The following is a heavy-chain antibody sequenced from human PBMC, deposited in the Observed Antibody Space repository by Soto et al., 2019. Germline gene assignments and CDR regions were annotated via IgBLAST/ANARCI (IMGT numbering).Heavy chain of an antibody. D-gene: IGHD3-3*02. Sequence: QVQLVQSGAEVKKPGSSVKVSCKTSGGTFRTSAISWVRQAPGQGLEWMGGIMPVFPTADYAQKFEGRVTITADESTSTAYIELSSLRSEDTAIYYCARDKDRPQLGGNYYYIMDLWGQGTTVTVSS. V-gene: IGHV1-69*12. CDR3: ARDKDRPQLGGNYYYIMDL. CDR1: GGTFRTSA. J-gene: IGHJ6*01. CDR2: IMPVFPTA.